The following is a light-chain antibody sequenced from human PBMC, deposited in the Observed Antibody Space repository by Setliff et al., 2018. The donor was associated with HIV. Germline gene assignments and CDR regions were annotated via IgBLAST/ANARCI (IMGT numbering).Light chain of an antibody. CDR2: DVT. Sequence: QSALAQPASVSGSPGQSITISCTGANTDYVSWYQQHPGSAPKLIIYDVTNRPSGVSYRFSGSKSDSTASLTISGLQSEDEADYYCSSYTTTTFLFGGGTK. V-gene: IGLV2-14*03. CDR1: NTDY. CDR3: SSYTTTTFL. J-gene: IGLJ2*01.